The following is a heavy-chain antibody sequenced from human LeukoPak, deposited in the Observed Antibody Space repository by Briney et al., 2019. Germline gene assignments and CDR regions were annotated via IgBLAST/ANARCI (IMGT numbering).Heavy chain of an antibody. CDR1: GFTFSSYA. Sequence: GGSLRLSCAASGFTFSSYAMHWVRQAPGKGLEWVAVISYDGSNKYYADSVKGRFTISRDNSKNTLYPLMNSLRAEDTAVYYCAREGDPTPYYYYYYMDVWGKGTTVTVSS. CDR2: ISYDGSNK. D-gene: IGHD2-21*02. J-gene: IGHJ6*03. V-gene: IGHV3-30*01. CDR3: AREGDPTPYYYYYYMDV.